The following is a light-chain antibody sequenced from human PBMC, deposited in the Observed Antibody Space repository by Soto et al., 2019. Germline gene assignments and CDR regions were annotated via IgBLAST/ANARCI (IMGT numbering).Light chain of an antibody. CDR3: QQYGSSGT. CDR2: GAS. CDR1: QNIRSS. J-gene: IGKJ1*01. Sequence: VMAQYPASLSSSPGERVTLSCRASQNIRSSLAWYQQRPGQAPRLLIYGASTRATGIPARFSGSGSGTYFPLTISRMEPEDFAVYYCQQYGSSGTFGQGTKVDIK. V-gene: IGKV3-20*01.